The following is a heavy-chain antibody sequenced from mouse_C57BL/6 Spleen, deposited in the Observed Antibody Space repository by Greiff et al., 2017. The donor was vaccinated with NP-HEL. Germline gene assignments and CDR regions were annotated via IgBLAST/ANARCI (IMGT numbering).Heavy chain of an antibody. V-gene: IGHV1-9*01. J-gene: IGHJ4*01. CDR2: ILPGSGST. Sequence: VQLQQSGAELMKPGASVKLSCKATGYTFTGYWIEWVKQRPGHGLEWIGEILPGSGSTNYNEKFKGKATFTADTSSNTAYMKLSSLTTEDSDIYYCARDKTVVTYYYAMDYWGQGTSVTVSS. CDR3: ARDKTVVTYYYAMDY. CDR1: GYTFTGYW. D-gene: IGHD1-1*01.